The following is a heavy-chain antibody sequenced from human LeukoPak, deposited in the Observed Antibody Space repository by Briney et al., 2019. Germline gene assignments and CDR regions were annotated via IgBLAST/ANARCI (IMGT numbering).Heavy chain of an antibody. Sequence: ASVKASCKASGYTFTSYAMNWVRQAPGQGLEWMGWINTNTGNPTYAQGFTGRFVFSLDTSVSTAYLQISSLKAEDTAVYYCARDRWTSDYYYGMDVWGQGTTVTVSS. CDR3: ARDRWTSDYYYGMDV. CDR2: INTNTGNP. V-gene: IGHV7-4-1*02. J-gene: IGHJ6*02. CDR1: GYTFTSYA. D-gene: IGHD1-1*01.